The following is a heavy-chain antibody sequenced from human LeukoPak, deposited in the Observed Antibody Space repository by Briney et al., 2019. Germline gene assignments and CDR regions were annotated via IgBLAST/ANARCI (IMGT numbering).Heavy chain of an antibody. Sequence: PAGSLPVSRAASGFTFSSYAMSWVRQAPGKGLEWVSAISGSGGTTYYAGSVKGRLTISRDNSKNTLHLQMNSLRAEDTAVYYCAKRIVGATHWFDPWGQGTL. J-gene: IGHJ5*02. CDR3: AKRIVGATHWFDP. CDR2: ISGSGGTT. CDR1: GFTFSSYA. D-gene: IGHD1-26*01. V-gene: IGHV3-23*01.